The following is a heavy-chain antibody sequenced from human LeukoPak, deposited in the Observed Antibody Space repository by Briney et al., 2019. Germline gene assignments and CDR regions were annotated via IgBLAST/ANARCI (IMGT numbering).Heavy chain of an antibody. V-gene: IGHV3-23*01. Sequence: GGSLRLSCAASGITFSSYGMSWVRQAPGKGLEWVSSISSTGGTTYYADSVKGRFTISRDNSKNTLYLQMNSLRAEDTAVYYCARVVGITMVRGGPSRDSYYMDVWGKGTTVTISS. CDR1: GITFSSYG. D-gene: IGHD3-10*01. CDR2: ISSTGGTT. CDR3: ARVVGITMVRGGPSRDSYYMDV. J-gene: IGHJ6*03.